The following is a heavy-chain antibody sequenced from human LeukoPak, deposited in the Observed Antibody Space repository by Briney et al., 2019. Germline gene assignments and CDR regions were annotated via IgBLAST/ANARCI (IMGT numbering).Heavy chain of an antibody. J-gene: IGHJ3*02. Sequence: AGGSLRLSCAASGFTFSSYSMNCVRQAPGKGLEWVSSISSSSSYIYYADSVKGRFTISRDNAKNSLYLQMNSLRAEDTAVYYCARDIVMITFGGEWGGAFDIWGQGTMVTVSS. CDR1: GFTFSSYS. CDR2: ISSSSSYI. V-gene: IGHV3-21*01. CDR3: ARDIVMITFGGEWGGAFDI. D-gene: IGHD3-16*01.